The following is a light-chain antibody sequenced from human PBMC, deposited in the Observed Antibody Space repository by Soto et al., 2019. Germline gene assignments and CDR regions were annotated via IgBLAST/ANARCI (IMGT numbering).Light chain of an antibody. J-gene: IGKJ1*01. CDR1: QSISSY. CDR2: AAS. Sequence: DIQMTQSPSSLCASVGDRVTITCRASQSISSYLNWYQQKPGKAPKLLIYAASSLQSGVPSRFSGSRSGKDFTLTISSLQPEDFATYYCQQSYSTPPWKFGKGTQVDI. V-gene: IGKV1-39*01. CDR3: QQSYSTPPWK.